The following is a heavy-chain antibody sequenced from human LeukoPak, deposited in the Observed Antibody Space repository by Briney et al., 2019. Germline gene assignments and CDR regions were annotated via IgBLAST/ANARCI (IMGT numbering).Heavy chain of an antibody. CDR1: GFTFSSYW. V-gene: IGHV3-7*01. Sequence: GGSLRLSCAASGFTFSSYWMRWVRQAPGKGLEWVANIKKDGSEKYYVDSVKGRFTISRDNAKNSLYLQMNSLRAEDTAVYYCARRITMVRGVIITAKYNWFDPWGQGTLVTVCS. CDR3: ARRITMVRGVIITAKYNWFDP. CDR2: IKKDGSEK. D-gene: IGHD3-10*01. J-gene: IGHJ5*02.